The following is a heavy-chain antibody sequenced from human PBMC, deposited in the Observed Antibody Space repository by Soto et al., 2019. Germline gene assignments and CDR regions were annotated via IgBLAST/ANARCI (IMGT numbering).Heavy chain of an antibody. J-gene: IGHJ6*02. D-gene: IGHD3-3*01. Sequence: QVQLVQSGAEVKKPGSSVKVSCKASGGTFSSYAISWVRQAPGQGLEWMGGIITSFGTANYAQKFQGRVTITAAESTSTAYMELSSLRSEDTAVYYCASFSRITIFGVEPWGHYGMDVWGQGPTVSVSS. CDR3: ASFSRITIFGVEPWGHYGMDV. CDR2: IITSFGTA. CDR1: GGTFSSYA. V-gene: IGHV1-69*01.